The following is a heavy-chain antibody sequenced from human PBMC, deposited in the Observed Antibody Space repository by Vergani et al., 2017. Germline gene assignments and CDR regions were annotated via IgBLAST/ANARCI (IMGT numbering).Heavy chain of an antibody. J-gene: IGHJ4*02. CDR1: EFTFSNYA. D-gene: IGHD2-2*01. Sequence: EVQLFASGGCLVQPGGSLRLTCAASEFTFSNYAMNWVRQAQGKGLEWVSGISGSGMSAYYTDSVKGRFTISRDNSKNILFLQMNNLRTEDTAIYYCAKQYLVSGNYLFDYWGQGTLLTVAS. V-gene: IGHV3-23*01. CDR2: ISGSGMSA. CDR3: AKQYLVSGNYLFDY.